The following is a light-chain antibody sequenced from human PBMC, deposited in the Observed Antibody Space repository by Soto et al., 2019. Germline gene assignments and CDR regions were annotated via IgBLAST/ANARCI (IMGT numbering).Light chain of an antibody. CDR1: SSDIGGHNY. V-gene: IGLV2-14*01. CDR3: CSYTSSFTWV. Sequence: QSALTQPASVSASPGQSITISCTGTSSDIGGHNYVSWYQQHPGEAPKLMIYEVGNRPSGISDRFFGSKSGNTASLTISGLQAEDEADYYCCSYTSSFTWVFGGGTQLTVL. J-gene: IGLJ3*02. CDR2: EVG.